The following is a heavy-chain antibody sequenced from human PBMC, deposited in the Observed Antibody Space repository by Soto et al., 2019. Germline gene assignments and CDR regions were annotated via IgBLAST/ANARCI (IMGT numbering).Heavy chain of an antibody. Sequence: GGSLRLSCAASGFTFSSYGMHWVRQAPGKGLEWVAVISYDGSNKYYADSVKGRFTISRDNSKNTLYLQMNSLRAEDTAVYYCAKGRYSSGWYRRVVGNDTFDIWGQGTMVTVSS. J-gene: IGHJ3*02. V-gene: IGHV3-30*18. D-gene: IGHD6-19*01. CDR2: ISYDGSNK. CDR1: GFTFSSYG. CDR3: AKGRYSSGWYRRVVGNDTFDI.